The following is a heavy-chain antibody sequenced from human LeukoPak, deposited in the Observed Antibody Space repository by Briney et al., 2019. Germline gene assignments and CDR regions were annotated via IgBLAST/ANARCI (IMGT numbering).Heavy chain of an antibody. Sequence: ASVKVSCKASGYTFTGYYMHWVRQAPGQGLEWMGWINPNSGGTTTAQKFQGRVTMTRDTSISTAYMELSRLRSDDTAVFYCARDLLYPGWYYMDVWGKGTTVTVSS. CDR1: GYTFTGYY. CDR2: INPNSGGT. CDR3: ARDLLYPGWYYMDV. V-gene: IGHV1-2*02. J-gene: IGHJ6*03. D-gene: IGHD2-2*02.